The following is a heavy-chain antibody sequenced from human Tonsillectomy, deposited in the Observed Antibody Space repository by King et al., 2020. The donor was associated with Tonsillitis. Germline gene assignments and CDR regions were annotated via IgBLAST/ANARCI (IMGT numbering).Heavy chain of an antibody. CDR1: GYTFTNYY. CDR3: ARDRAIQLSFGPDY. CDR2: INPSDGSR. V-gene: IGHV1-46*03. J-gene: IGHJ4*02. Sequence: VQLVQSGAEVKKPGASVKVSCKASGYTFTNYYIHWVRQAPGQGLKWMGVINPSDGSRSYAQKFQGRITMTRDTSTSTVYMELTSLRSEDAAVYYCARDRAIQLSFGPDYWGQGTLVTVSS. D-gene: IGHD5-18*01.